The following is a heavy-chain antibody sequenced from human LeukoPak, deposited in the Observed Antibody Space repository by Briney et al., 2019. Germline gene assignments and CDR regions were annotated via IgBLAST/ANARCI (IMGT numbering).Heavy chain of an antibody. J-gene: IGHJ4*02. CDR2: ITSSSSYI. Sequence: PGGSLRLSCAASGFTFSSYSMNWVRQAPGKGLEWVSSITSSSSYIYYTDSLKGRFTISRDNAKNSLYLQMDSLRAEDTAVYYCARVAEGYSGYDLGGYHFDYWGQGILVTVSS. CDR1: GFTFSSYS. V-gene: IGHV3-21*01. D-gene: IGHD5-12*01. CDR3: ARVAEGYSGYDLGGYHFDY.